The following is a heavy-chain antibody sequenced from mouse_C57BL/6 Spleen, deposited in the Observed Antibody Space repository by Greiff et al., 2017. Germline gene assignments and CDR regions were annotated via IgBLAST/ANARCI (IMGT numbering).Heavy chain of an antibody. V-gene: IGHV1-15*01. CDR1: GYTFTDYE. J-gene: IGHJ2*01. D-gene: IGHD2-2*01. CDR3: TRWLLDY. CDR2: IDPETGGT. Sequence: QVQLKESGAELVRPGASVTLSCKASGYTFTDYEMHWVKQTPVHGLEWIGAIDPETGGTAYNQKFKGKAILTADKSSSTAYMELHSLTSEDSAVYYYTRWLLDYWGQGTTLTVSS.